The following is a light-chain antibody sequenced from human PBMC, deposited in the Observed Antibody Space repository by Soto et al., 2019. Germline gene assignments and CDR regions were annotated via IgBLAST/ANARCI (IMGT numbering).Light chain of an antibody. CDR3: CSYAGTYTV. Sequence: QSALTQPRSVSGSPGQPVTISCTGTSSDVGGYNYVSWYQQHPGKAPKLMIYNVSKRPSGVPDRFSGSKSGNTASLTISGLQAEDEADYYCCSYAGTYTVFGEGTKLTVL. V-gene: IGLV2-11*01. J-gene: IGLJ2*01. CDR1: SSDVGGYNY. CDR2: NVS.